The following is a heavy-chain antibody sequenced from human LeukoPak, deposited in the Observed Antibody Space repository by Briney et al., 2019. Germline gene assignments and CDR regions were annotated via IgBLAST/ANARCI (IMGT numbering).Heavy chain of an antibody. V-gene: IGHV4-61*01. J-gene: IGHJ5*02. CDR1: GFSLRNARMG. CDR2: IYYSGST. D-gene: IGHD3-10*01. CDR3: ARGAGSVVVWFGELKGENWFDP. Sequence: SGPVLVKPTETLTLTCTVSGFSLRNARMGVSWIRQPPGKGLEWIGWIYYSGSTNYNPSLKSRVTISVDTSKNQFSLKLGSVTAADTAVYYCARGAGSVVVWFGELKGENWFDPWGQGTLVTVSS.